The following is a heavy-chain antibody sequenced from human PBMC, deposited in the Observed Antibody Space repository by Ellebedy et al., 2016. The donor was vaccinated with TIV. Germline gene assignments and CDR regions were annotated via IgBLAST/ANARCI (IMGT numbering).Heavy chain of an antibody. Sequence: GGSLRLSCAASGFTFSSYGMAWVRQAPGKGLEWVAGISGSGGTTYYADSVKGRFTISRDNSKNTLYLQMNSLRAEDTAVYYCSTVEWYRSDYWGQGTLVTVSS. J-gene: IGHJ4*02. D-gene: IGHD3-3*01. V-gene: IGHV3-23*01. CDR3: STVEWYRSDY. CDR2: ISGSGGTT. CDR1: GFTFSSYG.